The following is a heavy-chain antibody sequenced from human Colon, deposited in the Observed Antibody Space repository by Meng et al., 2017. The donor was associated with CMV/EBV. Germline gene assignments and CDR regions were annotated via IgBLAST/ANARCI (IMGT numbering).Heavy chain of an antibody. CDR3: ARDIFWGQSDY. Sequence: VQRVGSGGGVVQPGGSLSLSCRTSGFSFSNHGMHWVRQPPGKGLVWISRIKNDGSTTGYADSVKGRFTISRDNAKNTLYLQMNSLRAEDTAMYYCARDIFWGQSDYWGQGTLVTVSS. D-gene: IGHD3-9*01. V-gene: IGHV3-74*01. CDR2: IKNDGSTT. J-gene: IGHJ4*02. CDR1: GFSFSNHG.